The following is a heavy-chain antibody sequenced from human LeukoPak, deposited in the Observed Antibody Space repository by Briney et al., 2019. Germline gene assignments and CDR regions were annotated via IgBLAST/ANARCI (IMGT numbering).Heavy chain of an antibody. Sequence: GGSLRLSCAASGFTFSNYWMHWVRQAPGKGLVWVSRINSDGINTSYADSVKGRFTISRDNAKNTVYLQMNSLRAEDTAVYYCARDYVSGSFGPWGQGTLVTVSS. CDR2: INSDGINT. J-gene: IGHJ5*02. CDR3: ARDYVSGSFGP. V-gene: IGHV3-74*01. D-gene: IGHD3-10*01. CDR1: GFTFSNYW.